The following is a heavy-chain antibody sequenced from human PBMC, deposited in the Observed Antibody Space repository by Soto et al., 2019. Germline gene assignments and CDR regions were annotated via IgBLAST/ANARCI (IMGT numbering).Heavy chain of an antibody. V-gene: IGHV2-70*04. Sequence: GPALVNPTQTLTLTCTFSGFSLSTSGMRVSWIRQPPGKALEWLARIDWDDDKLYSTSLKTRLTISKDTSKNQVVLTMTNMDPVDTATYYCARSIVAAGNRWFDPWGQGTLVTVSS. CDR2: IDWDDDK. CDR3: ARSIVAAGNRWFDP. D-gene: IGHD6-13*01. J-gene: IGHJ5*02. CDR1: GFSLSTSGMR.